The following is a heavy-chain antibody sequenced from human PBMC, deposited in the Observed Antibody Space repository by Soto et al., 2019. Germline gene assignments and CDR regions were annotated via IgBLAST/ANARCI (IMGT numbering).Heavy chain of an antibody. Sequence: PGGSLRLSCAASGFTVSSNYMSWVRQAPGKWLEWVSVIYSGGSTYYADSVKGRFTISRDNSKNTLYLQMNSLRAEDTAVYYCAREASSGYIDYWGQGTLVTVSS. CDR1: GFTVSSNY. D-gene: IGHD3-22*01. J-gene: IGHJ4*02. V-gene: IGHV3-53*01. CDR3: AREASSGYIDY. CDR2: IYSGGST.